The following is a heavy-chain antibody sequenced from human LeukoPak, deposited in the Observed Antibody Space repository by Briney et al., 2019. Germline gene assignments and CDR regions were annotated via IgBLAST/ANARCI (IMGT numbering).Heavy chain of an antibody. CDR1: GGTFSSYA. Sequence: SVKVSCKASGGTFSSYAISWVRQAPGQGLEWMGGIIPIFGTANYAQKFQGRVTITTDESTSTACMELSSLRSEDTAVYYCARDRFTAWYGNLNWFDPWGQGTLVTVSS. J-gene: IGHJ5*02. CDR3: ARDRFTAWYGNLNWFDP. V-gene: IGHV1-69*05. CDR2: IIPIFGTA. D-gene: IGHD2-15*01.